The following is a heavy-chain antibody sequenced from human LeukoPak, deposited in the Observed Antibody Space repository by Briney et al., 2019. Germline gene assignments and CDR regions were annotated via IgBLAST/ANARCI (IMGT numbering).Heavy chain of an antibody. J-gene: IGHJ2*01. CDR1: GGSISSSSYY. V-gene: IGHV4-39*07. CDR2: IYTSGST. D-gene: IGHD3-22*01. Sequence: SETLSLTCTVSGGSISSSSYYWGWIRQPPGKGLEWIGRIYTSGSTNYNPSLKSRVTMSVDTSKNQFSLKLSSVTAADTAVYYCARDSDSSGYYYRYWYFDLWGRGTLVTVSS. CDR3: ARDSDSSGYYYRYWYFDL.